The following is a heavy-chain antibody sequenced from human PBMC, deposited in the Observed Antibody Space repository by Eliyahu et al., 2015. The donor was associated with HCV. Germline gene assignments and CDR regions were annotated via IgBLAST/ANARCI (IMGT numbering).Heavy chain of an antibody. V-gene: IGHV1-69*01. CDR1: GGTXXSYX. D-gene: IGHD1-26*01. J-gene: IGHJ4*02. CDR3: ARDSPVGATY. CDR2: IIPXFGXA. Sequence: QVQLVQSGAEVKKPGSSVKVSCKASGGTXXSYXISWVRQAPGQGLEWMGGIIPXFGXANYAQKXQGRVTITADESTXTAYMELSSLRSEDTAVYYCARDSPVGATYWGQGTLVTVSS.